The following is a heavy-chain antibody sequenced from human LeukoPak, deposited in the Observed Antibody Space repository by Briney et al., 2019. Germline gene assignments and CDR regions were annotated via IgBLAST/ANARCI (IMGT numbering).Heavy chain of an antibody. CDR3: ARSSFLWYFDS. V-gene: IGHV1-24*01. J-gene: IGHJ4*02. D-gene: IGHD3-16*01. CDR1: GYTLTELS. Sequence: ASVKVSCKVSGYTLTELSMHWVRQAPGKGLEWMGGFDPEDGETIYAQKFQGRVTTTEDTSTDTAYMELSSLRSEDTAVYYCARSSFLWYFDSWGQGILVTVSS. CDR2: FDPEDGET.